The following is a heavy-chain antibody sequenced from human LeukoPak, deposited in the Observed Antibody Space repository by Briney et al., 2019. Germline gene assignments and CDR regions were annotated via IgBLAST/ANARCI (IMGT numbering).Heavy chain of an antibody. J-gene: IGHJ4*02. CDR3: ARYRSGWKSFDY. Sequence: SGPALVKPTQTLTLTCTFSGFSLTTSGMCVSWIRQPPGKALEWLARIDWDDDKFYSTSLKTRLTISKDTSKNQVVLTMTNMDPVDTAKYYCARYRSGWKSFDYWGQATLVTVSA. D-gene: IGHD6-19*01. CDR2: IDWDDDK. V-gene: IGHV2-70*17. CDR1: GFSLTTSGMC.